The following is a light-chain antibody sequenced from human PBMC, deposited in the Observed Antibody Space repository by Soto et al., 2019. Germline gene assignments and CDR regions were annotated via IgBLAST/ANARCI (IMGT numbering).Light chain of an antibody. Sequence: IQLTQSPSSLSASVGDRVTITCRASQGISSYLSWYQQKPGKAPKLLIYAASTLQSGVPSRFSGSGSGTDFTLTISSLQPEDFATYYCQQLNSYSSFGQGTKVDI. CDR2: AAS. CDR3: QQLNSYSS. V-gene: IGKV1-9*01. J-gene: IGKJ1*01. CDR1: QGISSY.